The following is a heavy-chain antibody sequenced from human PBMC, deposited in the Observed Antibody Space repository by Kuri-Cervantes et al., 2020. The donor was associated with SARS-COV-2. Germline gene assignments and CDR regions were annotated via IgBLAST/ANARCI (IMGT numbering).Heavy chain of an antibody. CDR2: VDSDGSSV. V-gene: IGHV3-74*03. CDR1: GFAFNHHW. J-gene: IGHJ5*02. CDR3: AGQPLEYSSSRTNNA. D-gene: IGHD6-6*01. Sequence: LSLTCAASGFAFNHHWMHWVRQVPGKGLVWVSRVDSDGSSVTYADSVKGRFTSYRDNSKNTLYLQMNSLRAEDTAVYYCAGQPLEYSSSRTNNAWGQGTLVTVSS.